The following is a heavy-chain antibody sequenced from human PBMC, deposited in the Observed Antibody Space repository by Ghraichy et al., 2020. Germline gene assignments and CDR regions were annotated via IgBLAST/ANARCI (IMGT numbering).Heavy chain of an antibody. CDR1: GYTFTSYD. CDR2: MNPNSGNT. V-gene: IGHV1-8*01. D-gene: IGHD6-25*01. J-gene: IGHJ6*03. Sequence: ASVKVSCKASGYTFTSYDINWVRQATGQGLEWMGWMNPNSGNTGYAQKFQGRVTMTRNTSIGTAYMELSSLRSEDTAVYYCARQAAYDYYYYMDVWGKGTTVTVSS. CDR3: ARQAAYDYYYYMDV.